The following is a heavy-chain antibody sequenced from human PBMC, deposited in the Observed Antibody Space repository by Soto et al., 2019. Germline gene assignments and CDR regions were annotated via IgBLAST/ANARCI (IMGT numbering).Heavy chain of an antibody. CDR3: ARGRYGDYLIDY. CDR1: GFTFSSYS. J-gene: IGHJ4*02. V-gene: IGHV3-48*01. Sequence: EVQLVESGGGLEQPGGSLRLSCEVSGFTFSSYSMNWVRQAPGEGLEWISYISSSGRTIYYADSVKGRFTISRDNAKNSLYLQMNSLRAEDTAIYYCARGRYGDYLIDYWGQGTLVTVSS. CDR2: ISSSGRTI. D-gene: IGHD3-22*01.